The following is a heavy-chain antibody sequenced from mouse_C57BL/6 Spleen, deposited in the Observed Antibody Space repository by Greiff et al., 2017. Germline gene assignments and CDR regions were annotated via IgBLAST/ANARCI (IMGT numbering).Heavy chain of an antibody. CDR2: IDPSDSYT. Sequence: VQLQQPGAELVKPGASVKLSCKASGYTFTSYWMQWVKQRPGQGLEWIGEIDPSDSYTNYNQKFKGKATLTVDTSSSTAHMQLSSLTSEDSAVYYCARRGTMVTYFDYWGQGTTLTVSS. CDR1: GYTFTSYW. V-gene: IGHV1-50*01. CDR3: ARRGTMVTYFDY. D-gene: IGHD2-2*01. J-gene: IGHJ2*01.